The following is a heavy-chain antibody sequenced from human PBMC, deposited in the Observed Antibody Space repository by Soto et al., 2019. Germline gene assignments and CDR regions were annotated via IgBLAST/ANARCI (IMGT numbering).Heavy chain of an antibody. J-gene: IGHJ6*02. CDR1: GFTFRSYA. V-gene: IGHV3-30-3*01. CDR3: ARGDREDISVVIGVRPGEYGVDV. Sequence: QVQLVESGGGVVQPGRSLRLSCAASGFTFRSYAMHWVRQAPGKGLECVAVIAYDGSNKFYRYYVRGRFTFSRDNSENTLYLQINSLRYEDTAVYYCARGDREDISVVIGVRPGEYGVDVWGQGTTVTVSS. D-gene: IGHD2-15*01. CDR2: IAYDGSNK.